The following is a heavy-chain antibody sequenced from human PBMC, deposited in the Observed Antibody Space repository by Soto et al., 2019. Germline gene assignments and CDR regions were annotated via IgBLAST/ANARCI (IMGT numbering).Heavy chain of an antibody. CDR1: GYVFTGYY. CDR3: VRDYYDGSASYGFEF. V-gene: IGHV1-2*04. Sequence: QVHLVQSGAEVKKPGASVKVSCKASGYVFTGYYIHWVRQAPGQGLEWMGWSNPKSGGANIAQKFQGWVTLTRDTSISTTYMEVNRLTSNDTAVYYCVRDYYDGSASYGFEFWGQGTPVTVAS. D-gene: IGHD3-22*01. CDR2: SNPKSGGA. J-gene: IGHJ3*01.